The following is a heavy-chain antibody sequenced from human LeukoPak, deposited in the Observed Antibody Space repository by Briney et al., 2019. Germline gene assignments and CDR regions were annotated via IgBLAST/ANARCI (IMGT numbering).Heavy chain of an antibody. CDR1: GFLLSNYW. CDR2: LKYDGSEG. CDR3: ARDRHQFGRLWYMDV. Sequence: PGGSLRLSCAGSGFLLSNYWMSWVRQAPGKGLEWVANLKYDGSEGHYVDSVKGRFTIHRDNAKNFLYLQMNSLRDEDTAVYYCARDRHQFGRLWYMDVWGSGTTVAVSS. V-gene: IGHV3-7*01. J-gene: IGHJ6*04. D-gene: IGHD2-15*01.